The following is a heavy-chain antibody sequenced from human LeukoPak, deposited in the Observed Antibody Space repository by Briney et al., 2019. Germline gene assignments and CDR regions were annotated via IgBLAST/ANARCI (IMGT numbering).Heavy chain of an antibody. V-gene: IGHV3-74*01. CDR1: GFTFSSYW. CDR2: INTDGSTT. J-gene: IGHJ4*02. D-gene: IGHD6-19*01. CDR3: ARDLGVAALDN. Sequence: PGGSLRLSCAASGFTFSSYWMHWVRQAPGKGPVWVSRINTDGSTTSYADSVKGRFTISRDNAKNTLYLQMNSLRAEETAVYYCARDLGVAALDNWGQGTLVTVSS.